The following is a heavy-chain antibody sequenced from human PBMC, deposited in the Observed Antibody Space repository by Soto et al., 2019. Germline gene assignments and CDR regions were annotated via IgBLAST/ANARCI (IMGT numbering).Heavy chain of an antibody. Sequence: SETLSLTCTVSGGSISSYYWSWIRQPPGKGLEWIGYIYYSGSTNYNPSLKSRVTISVDTSKNQFSLKLSSVTAADTAVYYCARALTTVHNRYYYYYYMDVWGKGTTVTVSS. D-gene: IGHD4-4*01. CDR3: ARALTTVHNRYYYYYYMDV. J-gene: IGHJ6*03. CDR2: IYYSGST. V-gene: IGHV4-59*01. CDR1: GGSISSYY.